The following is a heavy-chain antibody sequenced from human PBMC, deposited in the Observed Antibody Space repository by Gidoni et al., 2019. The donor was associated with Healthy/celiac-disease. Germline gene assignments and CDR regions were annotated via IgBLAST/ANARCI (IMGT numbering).Heavy chain of an antibody. Sequence: QVQLQESGPGLVKPSQPLSLTCTVSCGSIRRGGYYWSWIRQPPGKGLEWIGYIYYSGITYYNPSLKSRVTIAVDTSKNQFSLKLSSVTAADTAVDYCARAHEADTATDWLFDYWGQGTLVTVSA. V-gene: IGHV4-31*03. J-gene: IGHJ4*02. CDR1: CGSIRRGGYY. CDR2: IYYSGIT. D-gene: IGHD5-18*01. CDR3: ARAHEADTATDWLFDY.